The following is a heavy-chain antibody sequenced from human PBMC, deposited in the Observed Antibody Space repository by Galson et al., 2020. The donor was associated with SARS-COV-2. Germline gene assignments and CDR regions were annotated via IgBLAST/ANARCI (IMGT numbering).Heavy chain of an antibody. J-gene: IGHJ3*02. CDR1: GGSISSYY. CDR2: IYYSGST. Sequence: ASETLSLTCTVSGGSISSYYWSWIRQPPGKGLEWIGYIYYSGSTNYNPSLKSRVTISVDTSKNQFSLKLSSVTAADTAVYYCARGGGATTYYYDSSGYSHPAYDAFDIWGQGTMVTVSS. CDR3: ARGGGATTYYYDSSGYSHPAYDAFDI. D-gene: IGHD3-22*01. V-gene: IGHV4-59*01.